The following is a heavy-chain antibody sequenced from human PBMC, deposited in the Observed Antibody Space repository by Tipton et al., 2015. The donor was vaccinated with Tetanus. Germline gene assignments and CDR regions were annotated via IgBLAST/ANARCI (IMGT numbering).Heavy chain of an antibody. D-gene: IGHD2-15*01. CDR3: AKDYKTYCSGGSCYPFDY. Sequence: SLRLSCAASGFTFSSYAMSWVRQAPGKGLEWVSAISGSGGGTYYADSVKGRFTISRDNSKNTLYLQMNSLRAEDTVVYYCAKDYKTYCSGGSCYPFDYWGQGTLVTVSS. J-gene: IGHJ4*02. V-gene: IGHV3-23*01. CDR1: GFTFSSYA. CDR2: ISGSGGGT.